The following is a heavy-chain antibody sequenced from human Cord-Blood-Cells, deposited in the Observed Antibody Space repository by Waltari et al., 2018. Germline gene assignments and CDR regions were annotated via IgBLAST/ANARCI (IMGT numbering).Heavy chain of an antibody. Sequence: QVQPVESGAEVKKPGFLVKVSCKASGGPFRSYAISWVRLAPGQGPEWMGRGSPIFGTANEEQKLQGKVRITVDESTCTGYMEMGSRRSEDTAVDLCASELEGDSNYVYWGQGTLVTVSS. CDR2: GSPIFGTA. D-gene: IGHD4-4*01. CDR1: GGPFRSYA. V-gene: IGHV1-69*18. CDR3: ASELEGDSNYVY. J-gene: IGHJ4*02.